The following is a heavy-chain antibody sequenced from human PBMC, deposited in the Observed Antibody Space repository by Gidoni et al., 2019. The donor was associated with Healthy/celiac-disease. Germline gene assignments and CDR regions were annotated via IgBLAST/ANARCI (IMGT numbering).Heavy chain of an antibody. CDR3: ARIVVPAAKYYYYGMDV. J-gene: IGHJ6*02. Sequence: EVQLVESGGGLVKPGGSLRLSCAASGFTFSSYSMNWVRQAPGKGLEWVSSISSSSSYIYYADSVKGRFTISRDNAKNSLYLQMNSLRAEDTAVYYCARIVVPAAKYYYYGMDVWGQGTTVTVSS. CDR2: ISSSSSYI. CDR1: GFTFSSYS. V-gene: IGHV3-21*01. D-gene: IGHD2-2*01.